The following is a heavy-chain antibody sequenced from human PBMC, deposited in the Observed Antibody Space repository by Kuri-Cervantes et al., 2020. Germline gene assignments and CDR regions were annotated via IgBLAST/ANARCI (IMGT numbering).Heavy chain of an antibody. Sequence: ASVKVSCKVSGYTLTELSMHWVRQAPGKGLEWMGGFDPEDGETIYAQKFQGRVTMTEDTSTDTAYMELSSLRAEDTAVYYCAKDKLFDLGITMVFDYWGQGTLVTVSS. V-gene: IGHV1-24*01. CDR1: GYTLTELS. CDR2: FDPEDGET. CDR3: AKDKLFDLGITMVFDY. J-gene: IGHJ4*02. D-gene: IGHD3-10*01.